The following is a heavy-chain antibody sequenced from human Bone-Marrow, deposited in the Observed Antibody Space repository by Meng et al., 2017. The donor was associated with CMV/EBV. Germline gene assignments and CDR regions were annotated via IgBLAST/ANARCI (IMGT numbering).Heavy chain of an antibody. V-gene: IGHV2-5*01. J-gene: IGHJ4*02. Sequence: SGPTLVKPTQTLTLTCTFSGFSLSTSGVGVGWIRQPPGKALEWLALIYWNDDKRYSPSLKSRLTITKDTSKNQVVLTMTNMDPVDTATYYCAHRRRGCSSTSCYEAQYYFDYWGQGTLVTVYS. CDR2: IYWNDDK. CDR1: GFSLSTSGVG. D-gene: IGHD2-2*01. CDR3: AHRRRGCSSTSCYEAQYYFDY.